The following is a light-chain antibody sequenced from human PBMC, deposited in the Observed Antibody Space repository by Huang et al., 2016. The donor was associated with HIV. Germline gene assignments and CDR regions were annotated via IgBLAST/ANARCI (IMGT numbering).Light chain of an antibody. V-gene: IGKV3-11*01. CDR3: QQSSSWPPVT. CDR1: QSVSSH. J-gene: IGKJ5*01. CDR2: DAS. Sequence: EIVLTQSPATLSLSPGERATLSCRASQSVSSHVAWYQQKPGQAPRLLIYDASNRATGIPARFSGSGSGTDFTLTISGLEPEDFAVYYCQQSSSWPPVTFGQGTRLEIK.